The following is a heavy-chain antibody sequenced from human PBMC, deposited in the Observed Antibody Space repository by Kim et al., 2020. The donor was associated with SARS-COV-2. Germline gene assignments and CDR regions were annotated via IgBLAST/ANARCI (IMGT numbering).Heavy chain of an antibody. J-gene: IGHJ4*02. D-gene: IGHD1-26*01. CDR3: ARDGWQWELLDY. Sequence: YDVDSVKGRFTISRDNAKNSLYLQMNSLRAEDTAVYYCARDGWQWELLDYWGQGTLVTVSS. V-gene: IGHV3-7*01.